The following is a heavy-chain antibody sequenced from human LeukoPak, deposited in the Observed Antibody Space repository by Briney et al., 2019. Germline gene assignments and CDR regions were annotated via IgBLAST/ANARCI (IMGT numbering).Heavy chain of an antibody. CDR1: GGSISSYY. V-gene: IGHV4-4*07. D-gene: IGHD1-26*01. CDR3: ARDPFSGSYEYYFDY. CDR2: IYTSGST. J-gene: IGHJ4*02. Sequence: SETLSLTCTVSGGSISSYYWSWIRQPAGKGLEWIGRIYTSGSTNYNPSLKSRVTISVDTSKNQFSLKLSSVTAADTAVYYCARDPFSGSYEYYFDYWGQGTLVTVSS.